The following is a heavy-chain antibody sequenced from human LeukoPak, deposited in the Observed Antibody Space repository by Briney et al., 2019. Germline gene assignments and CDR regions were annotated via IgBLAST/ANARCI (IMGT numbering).Heavy chain of an antibody. CDR3: AREIYYYDSSGYLDY. V-gene: IGHV3-30-3*01. CDR1: GFTFSSYA. J-gene: IGHJ4*02. Sequence: GGSLRLSCAASGFTFSSYAMPWVRQAPGKGLEWVAVISYDGSNKYYADSVKGRFTISRDNSKNTLYLQMNSLRAEDTAVYYCAREIYYYDSSGYLDYWGQGTLVTVSS. CDR2: ISYDGSNK. D-gene: IGHD3-22*01.